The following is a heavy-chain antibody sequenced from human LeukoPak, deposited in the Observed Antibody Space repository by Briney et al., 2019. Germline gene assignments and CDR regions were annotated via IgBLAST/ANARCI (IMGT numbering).Heavy chain of an antibody. CDR3: ARGGHSYGYYDAFDI. CDR2: ISYDGSNK. J-gene: IGHJ3*02. CDR1: GFTFSSYG. V-gene: IGHV3-30*03. D-gene: IGHD5-18*01. Sequence: GRSLRLSCAASGFTFSSYGMHWVRQAPGKGLERGAVISYDGSNKYYADSVKGRFTISRDNSKNTLYLQMNSLRDEDTAVYYCARGGHSYGYYDAFDIWGQGTMVTVSS.